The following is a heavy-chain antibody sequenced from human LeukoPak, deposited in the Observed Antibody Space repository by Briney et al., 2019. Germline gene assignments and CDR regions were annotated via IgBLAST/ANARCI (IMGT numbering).Heavy chain of an antibody. J-gene: IGHJ4*02. CDR3: ARGPYRNSFDY. D-gene: IGHD4-11*01. V-gene: IGHV4-31*03. CDR1: GASISTGFYY. Sequence: SETLSLTCTVSGASISTGFYYWSWIRQHPGKGLEWIGYIYYSGSTYYNPSLKSRVTMSVDTSKNQFSLKLSSVTAADTAVYYCARGPYRNSFDYWGQGTLVTVSS. CDR2: IYYSGST.